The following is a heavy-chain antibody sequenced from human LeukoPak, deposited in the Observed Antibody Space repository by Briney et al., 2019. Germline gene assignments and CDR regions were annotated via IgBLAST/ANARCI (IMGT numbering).Heavy chain of an antibody. Sequence: GGSLRLSCAASGFTFSNAWMSWVRQAPGKGLEWVGRIKSKTDGGTTDYAAPVKGRFTILRDDSKNTLYLQMNSLKTEDTAVYYCTTDLSGRYYFDYWGQETLVTVSS. CDR1: GFTFSNAW. D-gene: IGHD1-26*01. J-gene: IGHJ4*02. CDR3: TTDLSGRYYFDY. V-gene: IGHV3-15*01. CDR2: IKSKTDGGTT.